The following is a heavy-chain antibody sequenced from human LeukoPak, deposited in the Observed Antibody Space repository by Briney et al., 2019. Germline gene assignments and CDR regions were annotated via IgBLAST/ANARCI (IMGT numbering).Heavy chain of an antibody. D-gene: IGHD1-14*01. CDR1: GVSISRHL. J-gene: IGHJ3*01. CDR3: ATNAGPDPLNVSDV. V-gene: IGHV4-59*08. Sequence: SETLSLTCVVSGVSISRHLWSWIRQPPGKEPQWIGFVYNSGNTDYNPSLKGRVTISADTSKNQFSLRLSSVTASDTAVYYCATNAGPDPLNVSDVWGPGTMVTVSS. CDR2: VYNSGNT.